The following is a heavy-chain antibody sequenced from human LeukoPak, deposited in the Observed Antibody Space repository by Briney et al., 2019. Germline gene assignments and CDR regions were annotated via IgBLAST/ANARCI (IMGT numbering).Heavy chain of an antibody. CDR3: ATPYYDILTGYYSEYSGPFDY. V-gene: IGHV3-23*01. J-gene: IGHJ4*02. CDR2: ISGSATGYMT. Sequence: PGGSLRLSCAASGFTFNTYGMSWVRHSPGKGLEWVSAISGSATGYMTNYADSVKGRFTISRDNDKNTLYLQMSSLRVEDTAVYYCATPYYDILTGYYSEYSGPFDYWGQGTLVTVSS. CDR1: GFTFNTYG. D-gene: IGHD3-9*01.